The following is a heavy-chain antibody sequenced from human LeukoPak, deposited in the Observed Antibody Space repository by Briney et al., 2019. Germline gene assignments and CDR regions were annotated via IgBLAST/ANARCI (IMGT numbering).Heavy chain of an antibody. Sequence: QTGGSLRLSCAASGFTFSSYGMHWVRQAPGKGLEWVAVMAYDGSNEYYADSVKGRFTISRDNSKNTLYLQMNSLRTEDTAVYYCAKDRSSSWSFDYWGQGTLVTVSS. CDR1: GFTFSSYG. V-gene: IGHV3-30*18. J-gene: IGHJ4*02. D-gene: IGHD6-13*01. CDR3: AKDRSSSWSFDY. CDR2: MAYDGSNE.